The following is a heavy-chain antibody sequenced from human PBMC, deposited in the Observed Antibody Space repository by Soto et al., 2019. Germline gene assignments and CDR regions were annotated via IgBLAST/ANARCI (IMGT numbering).Heavy chain of an antibody. Sequence: GGSLRLSCAASGFTFSSYWMHWVRQAPGKGLVWVSRINSDGSSTSYADSVKGRFTISRDNAKNTLYLQMNSLRAEDTAVYYCARVNGYSYGIEYWGQGTLVTVSS. V-gene: IGHV3-74*01. CDR2: INSDGSST. CDR1: GFTFSSYW. D-gene: IGHD5-18*01. J-gene: IGHJ4*02. CDR3: ARVNGYSYGIEY.